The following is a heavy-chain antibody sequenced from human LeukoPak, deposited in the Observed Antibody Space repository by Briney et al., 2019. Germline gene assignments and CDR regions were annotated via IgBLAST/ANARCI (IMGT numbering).Heavy chain of an antibody. Sequence: ESGGSLRLSCAASGFTVSSNYMSWVRQAPGKGLEWVAVISYDGSNQYYADSVMGRFTISRDNSKNTLYLQMNSLRPEDTAVYYCARPRGYSGYDYAFDIWGQGTMVTVSS. CDR3: ARPRGYSGYDYAFDI. D-gene: IGHD5-12*01. CDR2: ISYDGSNQ. V-gene: IGHV3-30*03. J-gene: IGHJ3*02. CDR1: GFTVSSNY.